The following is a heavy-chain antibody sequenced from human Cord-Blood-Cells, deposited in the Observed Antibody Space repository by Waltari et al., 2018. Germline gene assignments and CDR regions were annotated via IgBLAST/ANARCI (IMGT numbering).Heavy chain of an antibody. CDR2: ISSSSSYI. CDR3: ARDRFDWLLDY. D-gene: IGHD3-9*01. CDR1: GFTCSSYS. J-gene: IGHJ4*02. Sequence: EVQLVESGGGLVKPGGSLRLSCAAPGFTCSSYSMNWVRQAPGKGLEWDSSISSSSSYIYYADSVKGRFTISRDNAKNSLYLQMNSLRAEDTAVYYCARDRFDWLLDYWGQGTLVTVSS. V-gene: IGHV3-21*01.